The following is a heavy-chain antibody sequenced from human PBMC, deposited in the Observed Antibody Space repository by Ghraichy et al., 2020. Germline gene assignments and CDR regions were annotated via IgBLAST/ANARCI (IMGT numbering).Heavy chain of an antibody. V-gene: IGHV3-15*07. Sequence: GGSLRLSCAASGFTFSNAWMNWVRQAPGKGLEWVGRIKSKTDGETTDYAAPVKGRFTISRDDSKNTLYLQMNSLKTEDTAVYYCTTSLSDYYDSSGYYEFDYWGQGTLVTVSS. CDR1: GFTFSNAW. J-gene: IGHJ4*02. D-gene: IGHD3-22*01. CDR2: IKSKTDGETT. CDR3: TTSLSDYYDSSGYYEFDY.